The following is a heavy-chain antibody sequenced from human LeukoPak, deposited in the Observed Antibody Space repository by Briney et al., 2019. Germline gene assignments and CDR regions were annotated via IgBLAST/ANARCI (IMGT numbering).Heavy chain of an antibody. CDR2: ISYDGSNK. CDR1: GFTFSSYA. D-gene: IGHD3-3*01. J-gene: IGHJ4*02. V-gene: IGHV3-30-3*01. CDR3: AGLRFLEGFDY. Sequence: GGSLRLSCAASGFTFSSYAMHCVRQAPGGGLEWVAVISYDGSNKYYADSVKGRFTISRDNSKNTLYLQMNSLRAEDTAVYYCAGLRFLEGFDYWGQGTLVTVSS.